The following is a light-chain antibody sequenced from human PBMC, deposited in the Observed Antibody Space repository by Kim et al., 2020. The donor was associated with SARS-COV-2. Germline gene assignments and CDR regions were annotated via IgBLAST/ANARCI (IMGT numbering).Light chain of an antibody. J-gene: IGLJ3*02. Sequence: QRVILACTGRASNIGAGSAVHWYPQLTGTAPRLLISANMDRPSGVPDRFSGSKADTSASLAISGLLAEDEADYYCQSYDSTLSGSVFGGGTQLTVL. CDR2: ANM. CDR3: QSYDSTLSGSV. V-gene: IGLV1-40*01. CDR1: ASNIGAGSA.